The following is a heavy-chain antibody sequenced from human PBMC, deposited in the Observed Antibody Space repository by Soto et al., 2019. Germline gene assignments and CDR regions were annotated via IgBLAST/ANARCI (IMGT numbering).Heavy chain of an antibody. CDR1: GDSVSSNTAA. CDR3: ARGVAGSGFDL. D-gene: IGHD6-19*01. CDR2: TYYRSNWRH. V-gene: IGHV6-1*01. Sequence: QTLSLTCAISGDSVSSNTAAWNWIRSSPSRGLEWLGRTYYRSNWRHDYAVSVKSRITVNPDTSKNHFSLQLNSVTPDDTAVYYCARGVAGSGFDLWGQGTRGTVS. J-gene: IGHJ4*02.